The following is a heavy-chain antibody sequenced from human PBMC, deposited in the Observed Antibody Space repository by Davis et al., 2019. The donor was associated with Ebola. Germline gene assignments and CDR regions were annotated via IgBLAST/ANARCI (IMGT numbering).Heavy chain of an antibody. Sequence: GESLKISCAASGFTFSRYIMTWVRPAPGKVLEWVSYISSGGTTVYYADSVKGRLTISRDNAKNSLFLQMNSLRDEDTAVYYCAWPGTPYYYYGMDVWGQGTTVTVSS. J-gene: IGHJ6*02. CDR3: AWPGTPYYYYGMDV. V-gene: IGHV3-48*02. CDR1: GFTFSRYI. CDR2: ISSGGTTV. D-gene: IGHD1-1*01.